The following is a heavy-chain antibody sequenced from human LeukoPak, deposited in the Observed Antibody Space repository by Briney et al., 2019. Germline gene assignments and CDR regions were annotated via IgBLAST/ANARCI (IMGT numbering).Heavy chain of an antibody. CDR3: AKRGVVIRVILVGFHKEAYYFDS. J-gene: IGHJ4*02. CDR2: ISGSGGST. CDR1: GITLSNYG. Sequence: GGSLRLSCAVSGITLSNYGMSWVRQAPGKGLEWVAVISGSGGSTNYADSVKGRFTISRDNPKNTLYLQMNSLRDEDTAVYFCAKRGVVIRVILVGFHKEAYYFDSWGQGALVTVSS. V-gene: IGHV3-23*01. D-gene: IGHD3-10*01.